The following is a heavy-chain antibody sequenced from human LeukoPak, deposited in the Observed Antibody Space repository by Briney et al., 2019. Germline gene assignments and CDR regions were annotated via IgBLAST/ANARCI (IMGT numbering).Heavy chain of an antibody. D-gene: IGHD3-22*01. V-gene: IGHV4-61*02. J-gene: IGHJ6*02. CDR3: AKDSPQEYYYDSSGLGMDV. CDR2: IYTSGST. Sequence: SETLSLTCTVSGGSISSGSYYWSWIRQPAGKGLEWIGRIYTSGSTNYNPSLKSRVTISVDTSKNQFSLKLSSVTAADTAVYYCAKDSPQEYYYDSSGLGMDVWGQGTTVTVSS. CDR1: GGSISSGSYY.